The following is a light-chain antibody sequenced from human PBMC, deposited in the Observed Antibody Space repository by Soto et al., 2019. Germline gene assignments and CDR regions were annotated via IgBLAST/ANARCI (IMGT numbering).Light chain of an antibody. CDR1: SSDVGGYNY. V-gene: IGLV2-8*01. CDR2: EVS. J-gene: IGLJ2*01. CDR3: VSYAGSNKKV. Sequence: QSALTQPPSASGSPGQSVSISCTGSSSDVGGYNYVSWYQQHPGKAPKLMIYEVSKRPSGVPDRFSGSKSGNTASLTVSGLQAEDEADYYCVSYAGSNKKVFGGETQLTVL.